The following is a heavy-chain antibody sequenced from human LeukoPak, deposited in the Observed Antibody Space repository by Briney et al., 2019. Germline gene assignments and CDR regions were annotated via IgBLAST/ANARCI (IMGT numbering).Heavy chain of an antibody. V-gene: IGHV6-1*01. CDR1: GDSVSSINGA. CDR2: TYYRSKWYD. D-gene: IGHD6-19*01. J-gene: IGHJ4*02. Sequence: SQTLSLTCGISGDSVSSINGAWNWLRQSPSRGLDWLGWTYYRSKWYDEYAEYIRGRITINQDTSMNQYSLHLPSVTPEDTAVYYCARDLGNTGWYTFDYWGQGILVTVSP. CDR3: ARDLGNTGWYTFDY.